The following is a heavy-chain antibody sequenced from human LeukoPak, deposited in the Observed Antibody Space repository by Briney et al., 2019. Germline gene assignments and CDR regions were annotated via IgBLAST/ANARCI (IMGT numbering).Heavy chain of an antibody. CDR3: AKDRFWGFLEWPDAFDI. Sequence: PGGSLRLSCAASGFTFSSYGMHWVRQAPGKGLEWVAFIRYDGSNKYYADSVKGRFTISRDNSKNTLYLQMNSLRAEDTAVYYRAKDRFWGFLEWPDAFDIWGQGTMVTVSS. D-gene: IGHD3-3*01. V-gene: IGHV3-30*02. CDR2: IRYDGSNK. CDR1: GFTFSSYG. J-gene: IGHJ3*02.